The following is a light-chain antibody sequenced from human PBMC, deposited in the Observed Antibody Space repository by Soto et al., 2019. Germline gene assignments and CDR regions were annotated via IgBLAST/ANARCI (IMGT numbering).Light chain of an antibody. CDR2: GAS. CDR3: QEYNTWPWT. Sequence: ETVMTQSPATLSVSPGERATLSCRASQSVNSNLAWYQQKLGQAPRVLIYGASTRATGIPDRFSGSGSGTEFILTISSLQSEDFAVYYCQEYNTWPWTSGQGTKVEIK. J-gene: IGKJ1*01. CDR1: QSVNSN. V-gene: IGKV3-15*01.